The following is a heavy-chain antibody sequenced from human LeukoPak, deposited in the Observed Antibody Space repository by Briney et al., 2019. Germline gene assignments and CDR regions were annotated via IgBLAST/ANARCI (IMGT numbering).Heavy chain of an antibody. J-gene: IGHJ6*02. CDR2: ISSSSSYI. Sequence: GGPLRLSWAASGFTFSSYSMNWVRQAPGKGLEWVSSISSSSSYIYYADSVKGRSTISRDNAKNSLYLQMNSLRAEDTAVYYCARDGGYSGYDYGMDVWGQGTTVTVSS. V-gene: IGHV3-21*01. CDR1: GFTFSSYS. D-gene: IGHD5-12*01. CDR3: ARDGGYSGYDYGMDV.